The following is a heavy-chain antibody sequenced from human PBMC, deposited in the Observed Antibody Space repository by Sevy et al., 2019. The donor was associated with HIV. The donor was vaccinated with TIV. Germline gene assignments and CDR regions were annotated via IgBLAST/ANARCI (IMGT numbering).Heavy chain of an antibody. Sequence: SETLSLTCTVSGFSISSDYYWGWIRQPPGKGLEWIGSIYDGRSTYYNPSLKSRVTISIDTSKNQFSLKLSSVTAADTADYYCARDYYGSGSYYEFVYWGQGTLVTVSS. V-gene: IGHV4-38-2*02. CDR3: ARDYYGSGSYYEFVY. D-gene: IGHD3-10*01. CDR1: GFSISSDYY. J-gene: IGHJ4*02. CDR2: IYDGRST.